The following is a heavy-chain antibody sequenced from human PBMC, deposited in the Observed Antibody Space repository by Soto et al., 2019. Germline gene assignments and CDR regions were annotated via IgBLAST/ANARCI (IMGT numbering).Heavy chain of an antibody. CDR1: GGSISSSSYY. CDR3: ATRGAARPFYFDY. V-gene: IGHV4-39*01. D-gene: IGHD6-6*01. Sequence: SETLSLTCTFSGGSISSSSYYWGWIRQPPGKGLEWIGSIYYSGSTYYNPSLKSRVTISVDTSKNQFSLKLSSVTAADTAVYYCATRGAARPFYFDYWGQGTLVTVSS. J-gene: IGHJ4*02. CDR2: IYYSGST.